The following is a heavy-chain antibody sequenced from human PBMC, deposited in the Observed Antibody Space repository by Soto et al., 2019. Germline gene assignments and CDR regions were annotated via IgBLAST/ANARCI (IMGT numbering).Heavy chain of an antibody. Sequence: QLQLVQPGAEVKKPGSSVKVSCKASGGTFSSYAISWVRQAPGQGLEWMGGIIPIFGTANHAQKFQGRVTITADESTSTAYMELSSLISEDTAVYYCARDPTVRITGTPTPHPWVQGTLVTVSS. CDR1: GGTFSSYA. J-gene: IGHJ5*02. CDR2: IIPIFGTA. CDR3: ARDPTVRITGTPTPHP. V-gene: IGHV1-69*12. D-gene: IGHD1-7*01.